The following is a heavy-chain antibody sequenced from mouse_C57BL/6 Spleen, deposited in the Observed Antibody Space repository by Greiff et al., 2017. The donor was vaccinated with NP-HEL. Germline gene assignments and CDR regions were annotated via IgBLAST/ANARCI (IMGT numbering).Heavy chain of an antibody. CDR2: ISYDGSN. CDR3: AREGDYYSNYETY. CDR1: GYSITSGYY. Sequence: EVQLQQSGPGLVKPSQSLSLTCSVTGYSITSGYYWNWIRQFPGNKLEWMGYISYDGSNNYNPSLKNRISITRDTSKNQFFLKLNSVTTEDTATYYCAREGDYYSNYETYWGQGTLVTVSA. D-gene: IGHD2-5*01. V-gene: IGHV3-6*01. J-gene: IGHJ3*01.